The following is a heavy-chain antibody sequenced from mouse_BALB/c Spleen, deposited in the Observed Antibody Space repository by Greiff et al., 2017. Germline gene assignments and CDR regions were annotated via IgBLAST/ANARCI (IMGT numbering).Heavy chain of an antibody. CDR2: ISYSGST. D-gene: IGHD2-4*01. V-gene: IGHV3-8*02. J-gene: IGHJ3*01. Sequence: EVQLVESGPSLVKPSQTLSLTCSVTGDSITSGYWNWIRKFPGNKLEYMGYISYSGSTYYNPSLKSRISITRDTSKNQYYLQLNSVTTEDTATYYCARSYDYDPAWFASGAKGLWSLSLQ. CDR1: GDSITSGY. CDR3: ARSYDYDPAWFAS.